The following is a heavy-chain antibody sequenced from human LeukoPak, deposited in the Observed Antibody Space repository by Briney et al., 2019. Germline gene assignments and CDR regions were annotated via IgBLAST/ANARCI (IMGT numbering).Heavy chain of an antibody. Sequence: GGSLRLSCAASGFTFSSYAMSWVRQAPGKGLEWVSAISSSGSSTYYADSVKGRFTISRDNSKNTLYLQMNSLRAADTAVYYCAKDRGVATIYYFDYWGQGTLVTVSS. CDR3: AKDRGVATIYYFDY. J-gene: IGHJ4*02. CDR1: GFTFSSYA. CDR2: ISSSGSST. D-gene: IGHD5-12*01. V-gene: IGHV3-23*01.